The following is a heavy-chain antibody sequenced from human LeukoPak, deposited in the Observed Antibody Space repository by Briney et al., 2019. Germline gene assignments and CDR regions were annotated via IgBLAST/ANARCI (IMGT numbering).Heavy chain of an antibody. CDR1: GFTFSSYG. CDR2: ITWNGGNT. J-gene: IGHJ3*01. Sequence: QPGGTLRLSCAASGFTFSSYGMSWVRQAPGKGLEWVSGITWNGGNTGFGDSVKGRFTISRDNAKNSLYLQMNNLRAEDTALYYCARRIAVAGGGIAFDLWGQGTMVTVSS. CDR3: ARRIAVAGGGIAFDL. D-gene: IGHD6-19*01. V-gene: IGHV3-20*04.